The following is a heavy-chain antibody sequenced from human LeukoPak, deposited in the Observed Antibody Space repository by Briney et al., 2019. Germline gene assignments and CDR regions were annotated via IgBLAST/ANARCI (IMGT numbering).Heavy chain of an antibody. J-gene: IGHJ3*02. V-gene: IGHV4-59*01. CDR3: ARARHDAFDI. Sequence: PSETLSLTCTVSGGSISSYYWSWIRQPPGKGLEWIGYIYYSGSTNYNPSLKSRVTISVDTSKNQFSLKLSSVTAADTAVYYCARARHDAFDIWGQGTIVTVSS. CDR2: IYYSGST. CDR1: GGSISSYY.